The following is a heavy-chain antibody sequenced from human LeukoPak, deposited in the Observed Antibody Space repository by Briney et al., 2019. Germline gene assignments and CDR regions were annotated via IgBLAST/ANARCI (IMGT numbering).Heavy chain of an antibody. V-gene: IGHV3-30*18. CDR3: AKDQGIVATTFDY. Sequence: PGGSLRLSCAASGFTFSSYWMHWVRQAPGKGLEWVAVISYDGSNKYYADSVKGRFTISRDNSKNTLYLQMNSLRAEDTAVYYCAKDQGIVATTFDYWGQGTLVTVSS. CDR2: ISYDGSNK. J-gene: IGHJ4*02. D-gene: IGHD5-12*01. CDR1: GFTFSSYW.